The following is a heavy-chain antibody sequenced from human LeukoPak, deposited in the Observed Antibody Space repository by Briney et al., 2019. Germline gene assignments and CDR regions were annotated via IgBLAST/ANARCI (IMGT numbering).Heavy chain of an antibody. CDR1: GGSISSSSFY. CDR2: IYYTGIT. CDR3: ARHRGYRNPADS. V-gene: IGHV4-39*01. Sequence: PSETLSLTCTVSGGSISSSSFYWGWIRQSPGKGLECLGSIYYTGITYYNPSLKSRLTISVDTSKRQFSLKLSSVTAAGTAVYYCARHRGYRNPADSSGQGTLVTVSS. J-gene: IGHJ4*02. D-gene: IGHD5-18*01.